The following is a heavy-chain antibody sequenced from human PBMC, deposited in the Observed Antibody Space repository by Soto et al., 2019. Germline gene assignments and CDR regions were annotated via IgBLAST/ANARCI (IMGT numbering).Heavy chain of an antibody. Sequence: PSETLSLTCTVSGGSISGGGYYWSWIRQHPGRGLEWIGYIYYSGSIYYNPSLKSRVTISVDTSKNQFSLDLSSVTAADTAVYYCARVGYCSGGSCYGYYYYYGMDVWGQGTTVTVSS. J-gene: IGHJ6*02. CDR1: GGSISGGGYY. CDR3: ARVGYCSGGSCYGYYYYYGMDV. CDR2: IYYSGSI. D-gene: IGHD2-15*01. V-gene: IGHV4-31*03.